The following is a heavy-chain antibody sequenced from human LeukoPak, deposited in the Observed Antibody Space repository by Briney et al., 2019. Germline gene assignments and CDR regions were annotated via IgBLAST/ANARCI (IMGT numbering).Heavy chain of an antibody. CDR1: GFTFSSYW. CDR2: IKQDGSEK. D-gene: IGHD5-18*01. V-gene: IGHV3-7*03. Sequence: PGGSLRLSCAASGFTFSSYWMSWVRQAPGKGLEWVANIKQDGSEKYYVDSVKGRFTISRDNAKNSLYLQMNSLRAEDTAVYYCARDHEGLLWLKAFDIWGQGTMATVSS. CDR3: ARDHEGLLWLKAFDI. J-gene: IGHJ3*02.